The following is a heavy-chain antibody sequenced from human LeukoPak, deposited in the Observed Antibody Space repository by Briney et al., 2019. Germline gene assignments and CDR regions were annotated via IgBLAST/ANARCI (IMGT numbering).Heavy chain of an antibody. CDR1: GYTFTGYY. Sequence: ASVKVSCKASGYTFTGYYMHWVRQAPGQGLEWMGWINPNSGGTNYAQKFQGRVTMTRDTSISTAYMELSRLRSDDTAVYYCASGPPIGYCSGGSCPHDAVDIWGQGTMVTVSS. CDR3: ASGPPIGYCSGGSCPHDAVDI. V-gene: IGHV1-2*02. J-gene: IGHJ3*02. CDR2: INPNSGGT. D-gene: IGHD2-15*01.